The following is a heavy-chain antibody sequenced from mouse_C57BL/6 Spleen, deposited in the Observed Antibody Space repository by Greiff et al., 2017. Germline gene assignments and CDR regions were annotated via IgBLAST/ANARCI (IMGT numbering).Heavy chain of an antibody. Sequence: QVQLQQPGAELVRPGSSVKLSCKASGYTFTSYWMDWVKQRPGQGLEWIGNIYPSDSETHYNQKFKDKATLTVDKSSSTAYMQLRSLTSEDSAVYYCARSFYGSSYVEFAYWGQGTLVTVSA. CDR2: IYPSDSET. J-gene: IGHJ3*01. CDR3: ARSFYGSSYVEFAY. CDR1: GYTFTSYW. V-gene: IGHV1-61*01. D-gene: IGHD1-1*01.